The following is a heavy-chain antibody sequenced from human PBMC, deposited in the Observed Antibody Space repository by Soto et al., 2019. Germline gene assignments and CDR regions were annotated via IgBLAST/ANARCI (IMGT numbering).Heavy chain of an antibody. CDR1: GFTFCSYW. J-gene: IGHJ6*02. V-gene: IGHV3-74*01. CDR3: ARRATYYGMDV. Sequence: PXRLSFPASGFTFCSYWMHWFRQAPGKGLVWVSRINSDGSSTSYADSVKGRFTISRDNAKNTLYLQMNSLRAEDTAVYYCARRATYYGMDVWGQGTTVTVSS. CDR2: INSDGSST.